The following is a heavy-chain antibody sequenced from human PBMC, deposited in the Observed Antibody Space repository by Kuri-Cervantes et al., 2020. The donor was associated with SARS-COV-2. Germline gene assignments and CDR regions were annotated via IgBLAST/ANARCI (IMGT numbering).Heavy chain of an antibody. V-gene: IGHV4-4*07. CDR2: IYTSGST. CDR1: GGSISSYY. J-gene: IGHJ4*02. D-gene: IGHD6-19*01. Sequence: GSLSPSSTVSGGSISSYYGSWIRQPAGKGLEWIGRIYTSGSTNYNPSLKSRVTMSVDTSKNQFSLKLSSVTAADTAVYYCARGGIAVAGVDYWGQGTLVTVSS. CDR3: ARGGIAVAGVDY.